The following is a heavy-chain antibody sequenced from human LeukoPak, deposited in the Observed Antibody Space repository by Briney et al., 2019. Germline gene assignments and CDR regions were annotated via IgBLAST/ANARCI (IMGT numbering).Heavy chain of an antibody. CDR1: GGTFSSYA. Sequence: SVKVSCKASGGTFSSYAISWVRQAPGQGVEWMGRIIPILGIANYAQKFQGRVTITADKSTSTAYMELSSLRSEDTAVYYCARDPEYRSSRAGPDYWGQGTLVTVSS. D-gene: IGHD6-13*01. CDR3: ARDPEYRSSRAGPDY. CDR2: IIPILGIA. V-gene: IGHV1-69*04. J-gene: IGHJ4*02.